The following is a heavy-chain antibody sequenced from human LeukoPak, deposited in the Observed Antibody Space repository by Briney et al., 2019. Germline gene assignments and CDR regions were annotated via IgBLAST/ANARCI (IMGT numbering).Heavy chain of an antibody. CDR1: VGTFSSYA. Sequence: ASVKVSCKASVGTFSSYAISWVRQAPGQGLEWMGRIIPIFGTANYAQKFQGRVTITADKSTSTAYMELSSLRSEDTAVYYCARDGYYYDSSGTPPDYWGQGTLVTVSS. V-gene: IGHV1-69*06. D-gene: IGHD3-22*01. CDR2: IIPIFGTA. CDR3: ARDGYYYDSSGTPPDY. J-gene: IGHJ4*02.